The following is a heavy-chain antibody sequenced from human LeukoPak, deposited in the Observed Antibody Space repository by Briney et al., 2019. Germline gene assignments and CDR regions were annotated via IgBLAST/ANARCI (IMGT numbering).Heavy chain of an antibody. CDR1: GFSLSTSGVG. Sequence: SGPTLVKPTQILTLTCTLSGFSLSTSGVGVGWMRRPPGKALEWLALISWDDDKRYSPSLKSRLTITKDTSKNQVVLTMTNMDPVDTATYYCAHIEEYYYDSSGYGPYAFDIWGQGTMVTVSS. D-gene: IGHD3-22*01. CDR2: ISWDDDK. J-gene: IGHJ3*02. CDR3: AHIEEYYYDSSGYGPYAFDI. V-gene: IGHV2-5*02.